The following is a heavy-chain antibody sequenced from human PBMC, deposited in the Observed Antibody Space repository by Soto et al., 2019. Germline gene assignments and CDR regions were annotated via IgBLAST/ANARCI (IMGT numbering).Heavy chain of an antibody. CDR1: GGSISSGGYY. Sequence: QVQLQESGPGLVKPSQHLSLTCTVSGGSISSGGYYWSWIRQHPGKGLEWIVDIYYSGSNYYNPSLKSRVTISVDTSKNQFSLKLSSVTAAATAVYYCSRHPTGPHGGFDYWGQGTLVTVSS. CDR3: SRHPTGPHGGFDY. CDR2: IYYSGSN. V-gene: IGHV4-31*03. D-gene: IGHD1-1*01. J-gene: IGHJ4*02.